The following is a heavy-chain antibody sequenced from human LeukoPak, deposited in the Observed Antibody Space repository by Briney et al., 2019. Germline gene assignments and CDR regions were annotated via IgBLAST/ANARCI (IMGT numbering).Heavy chain of an antibody. CDR3: AREGPYDFWFTFNI. CDR1: GGSISSHY. Sequence: SETLSLNRTVSGGSISSHYWNWIRQPPGKRLEWIGYVSDDGRTHFNPSLESRATISVDTSKNQFSLKLTSVTAADTALYYCAREGPYDFWFTFNIWGQGTMVTVSS. CDR2: VSDDGRT. D-gene: IGHD3-3*01. J-gene: IGHJ3*02. V-gene: IGHV4-59*11.